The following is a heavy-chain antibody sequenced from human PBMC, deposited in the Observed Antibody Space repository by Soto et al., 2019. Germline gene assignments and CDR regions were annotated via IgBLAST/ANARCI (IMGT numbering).Heavy chain of an antibody. CDR1: GFTFSSYN. D-gene: IGHD4-17*01. J-gene: IGHJ6*02. CDR3: AKDKRTTVVTNLDV. Sequence: GGSLRLSCAASGFTFSSYNMNWVRQAPGKALEWVSSIRSSNYIYYADSVKGRFTISRDNSKNTLYLQMNSLRAEDTAVYYCAKDKRTTVVTNLDVWGQGTTVTVSS. CDR2: IRSSNYI. V-gene: IGHV3-21*04.